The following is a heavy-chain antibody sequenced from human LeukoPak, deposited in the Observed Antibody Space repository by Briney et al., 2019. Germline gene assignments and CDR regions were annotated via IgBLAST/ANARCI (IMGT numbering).Heavy chain of an antibody. CDR1: GFTFSSYA. Sequence: GGSLRLSCAASGFTFSSYAMHWVRQAPGKGLEWVAVISYDGSNKYYADSVKGRFTISRDNSKNTLYLQMNSLRAEDTAVYYCASLLVVGQPRDYWGQGTLVTVSS. CDR2: ISYDGSNK. J-gene: IGHJ4*02. V-gene: IGHV3-30-3*01. CDR3: ASLLVVGQPRDY. D-gene: IGHD1-26*01.